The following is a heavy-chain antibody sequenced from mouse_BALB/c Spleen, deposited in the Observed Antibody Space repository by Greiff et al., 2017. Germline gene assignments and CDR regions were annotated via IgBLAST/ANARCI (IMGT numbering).Heavy chain of an antibody. V-gene: IGHV14-3*02. D-gene: IGHD2-4*01. J-gene: IGHJ4*01. CDR2: IDPANGNT. CDR1: GFNIKDTY. Sequence: EVQLQQSGAELVKPGASVKLSCTASGFNIKDTYMHWVKQRPEQGLEWIGRIDPANGNTKYDPKFQGKATITADTSSNTAYLQLSSLTSEDTAVYYCAREGITTSLYYAMDYWGQGTSVTVSS. CDR3: AREGITTSLYYAMDY.